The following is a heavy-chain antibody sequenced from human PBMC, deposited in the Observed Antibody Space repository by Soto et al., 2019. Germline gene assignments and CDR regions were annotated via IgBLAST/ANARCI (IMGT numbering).Heavy chain of an antibody. J-gene: IGHJ6*03. D-gene: IGHD2-2*01. CDR2: ISSSSSTI. Sequence: EVQLVESGGGLVQPGGSLRLSCAASGFTFSSYSMNWVRQAPGKGLEWVSYISSSSSTIYYADSVKGRVTISRDNAKNSLYLQMKSLRAEDTAVYYCEREAADSYCSSTSCTYYYYYMDVWGKGTTVTVSS. CDR1: GFTFSSYS. CDR3: EREAADSYCSSTSCTYYYYYMDV. V-gene: IGHV3-48*01.